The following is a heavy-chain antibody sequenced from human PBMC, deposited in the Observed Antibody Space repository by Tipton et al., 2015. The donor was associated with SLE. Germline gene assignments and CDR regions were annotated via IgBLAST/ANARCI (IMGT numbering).Heavy chain of an antibody. CDR2: ISSSSSYT. Sequence: GSLRLSCAASGFTFSDFYMSWIRQAPGKGLEWVSYISSSSSYTNYADSVKGRFTISRDNSKNTLYLQMNSLRAEDTAVYYCASSNYYDSSGYYNYWGQGTLVTVSS. CDR1: GFTFSDFY. V-gene: IGHV3-11*06. D-gene: IGHD3-22*01. CDR3: ASSNYYDSSGYYNY. J-gene: IGHJ4*02.